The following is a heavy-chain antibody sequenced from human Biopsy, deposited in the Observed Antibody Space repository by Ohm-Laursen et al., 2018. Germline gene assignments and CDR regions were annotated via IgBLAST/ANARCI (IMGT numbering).Heavy chain of an antibody. CDR1: GESSSGYF. CDR3: ARGSGYFKLDV. V-gene: IGHV4-34*01. J-gene: IGHJ6*02. D-gene: IGHD5-12*01. Sequence: TLSLTCAVNGESSSGYFWNWIRQPPGKGLEWIGEINQSGSTKYKPSLKRRATLSADSSNSQFSLRLTSVTAADTAIYYCARGSGYFKLDVWGQGTTVTVSS. CDR2: INQSGST.